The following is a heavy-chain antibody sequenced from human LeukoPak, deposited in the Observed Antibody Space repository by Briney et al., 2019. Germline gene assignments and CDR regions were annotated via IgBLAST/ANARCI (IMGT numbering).Heavy chain of an antibody. D-gene: IGHD3-10*01. Sequence: HPGGSLRLSCAASGFTFSSYGMNWVRQAPGKGLEWVSYISSSSSTIYYADSVKGRFTISRDNAKNSPYLQMNSLRAEDTAVYYCARVEYYYGSGSSSYYFDYWGQGTLVTVSS. CDR1: GFTFSSYG. CDR3: ARVEYYYGSGSSSYYFDY. CDR2: ISSSSSTI. J-gene: IGHJ4*02. V-gene: IGHV3-48*01.